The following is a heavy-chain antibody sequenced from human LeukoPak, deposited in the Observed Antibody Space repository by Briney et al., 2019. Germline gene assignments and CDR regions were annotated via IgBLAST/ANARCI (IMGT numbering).Heavy chain of an antibody. CDR3: TRDSTTWIRFGY. CDR2: IYDRGLT. J-gene: IGHJ4*02. D-gene: IGHD2-2*01. Sequence: GGSLRLSCVASGISVSSNYMGWVRQAPGKDLEWASVIYDRGLTKYADSVKDRFTISRDDSKNTLYLQMNSLRAEDTAIYYCTRDSTTWIRFGYWGRGTLVTVSS. CDR1: GISVSSNY. V-gene: IGHV3-66*01.